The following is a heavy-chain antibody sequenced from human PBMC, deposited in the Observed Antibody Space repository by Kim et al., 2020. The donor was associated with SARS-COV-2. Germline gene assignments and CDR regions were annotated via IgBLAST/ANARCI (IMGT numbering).Heavy chain of an antibody. Sequence: ASVKVSCKPSGYTFDDYGVSWVRQAPGQGLEWMGWISTYNKNTNYAQNLQGRVTLTSDTSTSTVYMEVRGLRSDDTAVYYCARVPYGDYRGYFDYWGQGTLVTVSS. V-gene: IGHV1-18*01. CDR3: ARVPYGDYRGYFDY. CDR2: ISTYNKNT. CDR1: GYTFDDYG. J-gene: IGHJ4*02. D-gene: IGHD4-17*01.